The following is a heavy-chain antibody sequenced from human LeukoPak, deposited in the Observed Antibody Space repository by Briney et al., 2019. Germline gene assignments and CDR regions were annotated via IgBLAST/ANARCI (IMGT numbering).Heavy chain of an antibody. V-gene: IGHV3-23*01. CDR2: ISGSGGST. J-gene: IGHJ5*02. D-gene: IGHD6-19*01. CDR1: GFTFSSYA. CDR3: AQGSSGWYYGAWFDP. Sequence: GGSLRLSCAASGFTFSSYAMSWVRQAPGKGLEWVSAISGSGGSTYYADSVKGRFTISRDNSKNTLYLQMNSLRAEDAAVYYCAQGSSGWYYGAWFDPWGQGTLVTVSS.